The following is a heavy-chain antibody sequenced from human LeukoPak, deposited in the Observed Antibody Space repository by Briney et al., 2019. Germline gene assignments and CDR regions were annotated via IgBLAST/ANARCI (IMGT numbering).Heavy chain of an antibody. J-gene: IGHJ4*02. CDR1: GGSFSGYY. D-gene: IGHD3-10*01. CDR3: ARLKTRITMVRGVLIARDY. CDR2: INHSGST. V-gene: IGHV4-34*01. Sequence: SETLSLTCAVYGGSFSGYYWSWIRQPPGKGLEWIGEINHSGSTNYNPSLKSRVTISVDTSKNQFSLKLSSVTAADTAVYYCARLKTRITMVRGVLIARDYWGQGALVTVSS.